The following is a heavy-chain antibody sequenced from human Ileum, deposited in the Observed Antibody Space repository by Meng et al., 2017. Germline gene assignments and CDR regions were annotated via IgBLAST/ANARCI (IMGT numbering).Heavy chain of an antibody. J-gene: IGHJ4*02. CDR1: GGSFNCYY. Sequence: QLERWVAGLLRPSVTLSLPCAVSGGSFNCYYWSWNRQPPGKGLEWIGEINHSGSTNYNPSLKSRVTISVDTSKNQFSLKLSSVTAADTAVYYCARGWYYDYVWGSYRDHMFDYWGQGTLVTVSS. CDR3: ARGWYYDYVWGSYRDHMFDY. V-gene: IGHV4-34*01. D-gene: IGHD3-16*02. CDR2: INHSGST.